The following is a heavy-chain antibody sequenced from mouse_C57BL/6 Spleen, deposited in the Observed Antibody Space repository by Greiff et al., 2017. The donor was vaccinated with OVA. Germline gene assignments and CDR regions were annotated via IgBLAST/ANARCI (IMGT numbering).Heavy chain of an antibody. J-gene: IGHJ1*03. Sequence: EVQGVESGGGLVKPGGSLKLSCAASGFTFSSYAMSWVRQTPEKRLEWVATISDGGSYTYYPDNVKGRFTISRANAKNNLYLQMSHLKSEDAAMYYCARNMGMDGNYVFEYFDVWGTGTTVTVSS. CDR1: GFTFSSYA. V-gene: IGHV5-4*01. CDR2: ISDGGSYT. D-gene: IGHD2-1*01. CDR3: ARNMGMDGNYVFEYFDV.